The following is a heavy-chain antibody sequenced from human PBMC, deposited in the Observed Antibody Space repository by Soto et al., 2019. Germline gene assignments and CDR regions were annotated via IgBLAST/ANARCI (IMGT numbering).Heavy chain of an antibody. CDR3: ARSPINYGSGSYYINY. CDR1: GYTFTSYG. V-gene: IGHV1-18*01. D-gene: IGHD3-10*01. CDR2: ITAYNGNT. Sequence: QVQLVQSGAEVREPGASVTVSCKASGYTFTSYGITWVRQAPGQGLAWMGWITAYNGNTNYAQKVKERVTMTTDTSTSTDYMELRRLSSDDTAVYYCARSPINYGSGSYYINYWGQGSLVTVSS. J-gene: IGHJ4*02.